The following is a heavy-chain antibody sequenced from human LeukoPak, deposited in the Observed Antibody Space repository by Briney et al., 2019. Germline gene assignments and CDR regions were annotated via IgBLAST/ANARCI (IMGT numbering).Heavy chain of an antibody. CDR2: IYPGDSDT. Sequence: GEPLKISGEGSGYIFTSYWIGWVRQMPGKGLEWMGIIYPGDSDTRYRPSFQGQVTISADKSISTAYLQWSSLKASDTAMYYCARVPRGYSYGLLIDYWGQGTLVTVSS. J-gene: IGHJ4*02. CDR1: GYIFTSYW. V-gene: IGHV5-51*01. CDR3: ARVPRGYSYGLLIDY. D-gene: IGHD5-18*01.